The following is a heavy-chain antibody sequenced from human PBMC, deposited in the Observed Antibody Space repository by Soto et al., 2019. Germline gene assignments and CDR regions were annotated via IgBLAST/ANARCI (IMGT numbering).Heavy chain of an antibody. CDR3: ARGRYDYYSSRYFLFDD. CDR1: GFTFSSYW. J-gene: IGHJ4*01. V-gene: IGHV3-7*01. D-gene: IGHD3-22*01. Sequence: GRSLRLSCAASGFTFSSYWMSWVRQAPGKGLEWVANIKQDGSEKYYVDSVKGRFTISRDNAKNSLYLQMNSLRAEDTAVYYCARGRYDYYSSRYFLFDDWGRGTLVRVAS. CDR2: IKQDGSEK.